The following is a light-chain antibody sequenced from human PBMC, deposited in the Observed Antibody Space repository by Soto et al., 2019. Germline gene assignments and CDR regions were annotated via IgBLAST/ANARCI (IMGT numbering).Light chain of an antibody. J-gene: IGLJ1*01. Sequence: QSALTQPRSVSGSPGQSVTISCTGTSSDVGGYNYVSWYQQHPGKAPKLMIYDVSKRPSVVPDRFSGSKSGNTASLTISGLQAEDEADYYCCSYAGNYYVFGTGTKLTVL. V-gene: IGLV2-11*01. CDR2: DVS. CDR1: SSDVGGYNY. CDR3: CSYAGNYYV.